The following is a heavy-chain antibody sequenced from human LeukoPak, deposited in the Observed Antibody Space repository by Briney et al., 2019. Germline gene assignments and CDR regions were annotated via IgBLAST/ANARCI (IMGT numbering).Heavy chain of an antibody. CDR2: ITPSGGRT. V-gene: IGHV1-46*01. D-gene: IGHD6-19*01. Sequence: GASVKVSCKASGSTFIDYYIHWVRQAPGQGLEWMGIITPSGGRTDYAQKFQGRVTMTKDTSTSTVYMELSSLRSEDTAVYYCARAFGSSGFDPWGQGTLVTVSP. J-gene: IGHJ5*02. CDR1: GSTFIDYY. CDR3: ARAFGSSGFDP.